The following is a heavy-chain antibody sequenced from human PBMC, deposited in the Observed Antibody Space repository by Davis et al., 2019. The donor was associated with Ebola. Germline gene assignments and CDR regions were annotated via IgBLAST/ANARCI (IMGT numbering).Heavy chain of an antibody. Sequence: ASVKVSCKASGYTFTSYYMHWVRQAPGQGLEWMGTINPSGGSTSYAQKLQGRVTMTTDTSTSTAYMELRSLRSDDTAVYYCARFYCTGGVCRYYFDYWGQGTLVTVSS. CDR2: INPSGGST. CDR3: ARFYCTGGVCRYYFDY. D-gene: IGHD2-8*02. CDR1: GYTFTSYY. V-gene: IGHV1-46*01. J-gene: IGHJ4*02.